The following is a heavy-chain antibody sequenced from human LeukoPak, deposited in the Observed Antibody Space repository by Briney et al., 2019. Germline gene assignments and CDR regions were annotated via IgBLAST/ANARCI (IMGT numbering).Heavy chain of an antibody. J-gene: IGHJ4*02. CDR2: INPNSGVT. CDR3: ARSIRAVAYNFDY. Sequence: EASVKVSCKTSGYTFTDYYIHWVRQAPGQGLEWVGRINPNSGVTHFAQKFQGRVTMTRDTSIGAAYLELSSLGSDDTAVYYCARSIRAVAYNFDYWGQGTLVTVSS. CDR1: GYTFTDYY. V-gene: IGHV1-2*06. D-gene: IGHD6-19*01.